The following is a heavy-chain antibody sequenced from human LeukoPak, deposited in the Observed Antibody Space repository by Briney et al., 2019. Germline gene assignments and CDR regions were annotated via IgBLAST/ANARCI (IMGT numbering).Heavy chain of an antibody. V-gene: IGHV4-59*01. CDR2: IYYSGST. CDR3: ARHSLGIFGVVVQ. CDR1: GGSFSGYY. D-gene: IGHD3-3*01. Sequence: SETLSLTCAVYGGSFSGYYWSWIRQPPGKGLEWIGYIYYSGSTNYNPSLKSRVTISVDTSKNQFSLKLSSVTAADTAVYYCARHSLGIFGVVVQWGQGTLVTVSS. J-gene: IGHJ4*02.